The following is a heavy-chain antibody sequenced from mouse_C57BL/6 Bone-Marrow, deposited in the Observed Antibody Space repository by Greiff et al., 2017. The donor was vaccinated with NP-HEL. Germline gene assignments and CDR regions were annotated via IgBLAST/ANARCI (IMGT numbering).Heavy chain of an antibody. J-gene: IGHJ1*03. CDR1: GYTFTDYY. Sequence: EVQLQQSGPELVKPGASVKISCKASGYTFTDYYMNWVKQSHGKSLEWIGDINPNNGGTSYNQKFKGKATLTVDKSSSTAYMELRSLTSEDSAVYYCARRDDGYYGDYWYFDVWGTGTTVTVSS. CDR3: ARRDDGYYGDYWYFDV. D-gene: IGHD2-3*01. V-gene: IGHV1-26*01. CDR2: INPNNGGT.